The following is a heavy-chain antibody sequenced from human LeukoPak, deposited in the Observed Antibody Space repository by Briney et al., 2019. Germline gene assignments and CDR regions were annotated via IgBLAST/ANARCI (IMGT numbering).Heavy chain of an antibody. Sequence: SQTLSLTCTVSGGSISSGNYCWSWIRQPPGKGLEWIGYIFHSGSTYYNPSLESRVKISVDKSKNHFSLKLSSVTAADTAVYYCASLRYFDWFFDYWGQGTLVTVSS. D-gene: IGHD3-9*01. CDR2: IFHSGST. J-gene: IGHJ4*02. CDR3: ASLRYFDWFFDY. CDR1: GGSISSGNYC. V-gene: IGHV4-30-4*01.